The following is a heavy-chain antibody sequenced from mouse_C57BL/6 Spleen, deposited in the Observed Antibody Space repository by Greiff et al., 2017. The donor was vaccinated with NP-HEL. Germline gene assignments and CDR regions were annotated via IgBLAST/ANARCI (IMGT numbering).Heavy chain of an antibody. Sequence: QVQLQQSGAELAKPGASVKLSCKASGYTFTSYWMHWVKQRPGQGLEWIGYINPSSGYTKYNQKFKDKSTLTADKSSSTAYMQLSSLTDEEAEGDDSAREGAQSWYFEVWGTGTTVTVDS. CDR3: AREGAQSWYFEV. V-gene: IGHV1-7*01. J-gene: IGHJ1*03. CDR2: INPSSGYT. CDR1: GYTFTSYW.